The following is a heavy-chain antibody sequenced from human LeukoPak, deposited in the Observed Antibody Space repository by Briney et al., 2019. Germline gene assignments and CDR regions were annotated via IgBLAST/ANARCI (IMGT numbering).Heavy chain of an antibody. CDR3: ARPYCSSTSCNDAFDI. CDR1: GYSFTSYW. V-gene: IGHV5-51*01. Sequence: GESLKISCKGSGYSFTSYWIGWVRQMPGKGLEWMGIIYPGDSDTRCSPSFQGQVTISADKSISTAYLQWSSLKASDTAMYYCARPYCSSTSCNDAFDIWGQGTMVTVSS. CDR2: IYPGDSDT. J-gene: IGHJ3*02. D-gene: IGHD2-2*01.